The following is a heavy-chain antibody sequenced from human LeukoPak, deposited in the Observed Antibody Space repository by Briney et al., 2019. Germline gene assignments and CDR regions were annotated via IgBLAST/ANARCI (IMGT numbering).Heavy chain of an antibody. D-gene: IGHD3-10*01. CDR1: GYSFTSYW. CDR2: IYPGDSDT. V-gene: IGHV5-51*01. Sequence: GESLKISCKGSGYSFTSYWIGWVRQMPGKGLEWMGIIYPGDSDTRYSPSFQGQVTISADKSISTAYLQWSSLKASDTAMYYCARRMVRGVISPYYFDYWGQGTLVTASS. CDR3: ARRMVRGVISPYYFDY. J-gene: IGHJ4*02.